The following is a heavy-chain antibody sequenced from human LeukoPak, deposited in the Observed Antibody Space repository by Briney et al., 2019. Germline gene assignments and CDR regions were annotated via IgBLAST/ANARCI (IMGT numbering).Heavy chain of an antibody. Sequence: SETLSLTCTVSGGSISSGDYYWSWIRQPPGKGLEWIGYIYYSGSTYYNPSLKSRVTISVDTSKNQFSLKLSSLTAADTAVYYCASTPYYYDSSGYYLLPYYFDYWGQGTLVTVSS. CDR2: IYYSGST. D-gene: IGHD3-22*01. CDR3: ASTPYYYDSSGYYLLPYYFDY. J-gene: IGHJ4*02. V-gene: IGHV4-30-4*08. CDR1: GGSISSGDYY.